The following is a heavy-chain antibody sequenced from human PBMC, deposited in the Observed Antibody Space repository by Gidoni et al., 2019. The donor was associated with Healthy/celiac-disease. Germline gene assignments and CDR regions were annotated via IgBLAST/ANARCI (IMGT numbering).Heavy chain of an antibody. J-gene: IGHJ4*02. CDR2: IYYSGST. CDR1: GGSISSSTYY. CDR3: ARGVPALLKDYLDS. V-gene: IGHV4-39*01. D-gene: IGHD2-2*01. Sequence: QLQLQESGPGLVKPSETLSLTCTVSGGSISSSTYYWGWIRQPPGKGLEWIGTIYYSGSTYYNPSLKSRVTISVDTPKNQFSLRLTSVTAADTAVYYCARGVPALLKDYLDSWGQGTLVTVSS.